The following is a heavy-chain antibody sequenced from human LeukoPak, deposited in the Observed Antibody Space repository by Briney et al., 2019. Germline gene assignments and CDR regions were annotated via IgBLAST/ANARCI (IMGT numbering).Heavy chain of an antibody. Sequence: GGSLKISCLGSGYSFTSYWISWARQMPGKGLEWMGRIDPSDSYTNYSPSFQGHVTISADKSISTAYLQWSSLKASDTAMYYWARHARRTVQKYFDYWGQGTLVTVSS. D-gene: IGHD4-11*01. CDR2: IDPSDSYT. CDR1: GYSFTSYW. J-gene: IGHJ4*02. V-gene: IGHV5-10-1*01. CDR3: ARHARRTVQKYFDY.